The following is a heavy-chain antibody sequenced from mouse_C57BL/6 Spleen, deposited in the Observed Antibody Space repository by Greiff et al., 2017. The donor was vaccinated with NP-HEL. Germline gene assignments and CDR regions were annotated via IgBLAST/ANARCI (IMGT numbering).Heavy chain of an antibody. J-gene: IGHJ4*01. Sequence: EVMLVESGGGLVQPGGSLKLSCAASGFTFSDYGMAWVRQAPRKGPEWVAFISNLAYSIYYADTVTGRFTISRENAKNTLYLEMSSLRSEDTAMYYCARVGVYYAMDYWGQGTSVTVSS. CDR3: ARVGVYYAMDY. CDR2: ISNLAYSI. CDR1: GFTFSDYG. V-gene: IGHV5-15*01.